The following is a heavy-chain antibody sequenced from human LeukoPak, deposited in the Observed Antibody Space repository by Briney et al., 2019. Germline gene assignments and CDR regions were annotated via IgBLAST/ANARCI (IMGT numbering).Heavy chain of an antibody. CDR2: ISGSGGST. D-gene: IGHD6-19*01. Sequence: GSLRLSCAASGFTFSSYAMCWVRQAPREGLEWVSLISGSGGSTYYADSVKGRFTISRDNSKNTLYLQMNSLRGEDTAVYYCAKDFYSSGKSIDYWGQGTLVTISS. CDR3: AKDFYSSGKSIDY. CDR1: GFTFSSYA. J-gene: IGHJ4*02. V-gene: IGHV3-23*01.